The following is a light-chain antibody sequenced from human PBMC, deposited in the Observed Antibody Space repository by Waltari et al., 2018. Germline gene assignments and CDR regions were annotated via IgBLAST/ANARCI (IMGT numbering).Light chain of an antibody. CDR3: STYAGNNKLL. CDR1: SGDLVGYNY. CDR2: EVT. J-gene: IGLJ3*02. V-gene: IGLV2-8*01. Sequence: QSALTQPPSASGSPGQSVTISCTATSGDLVGYNYFSWYQQHPGKAPKVMIFEVTKRPSGVPDRFSGSRSGNTASLTVSGLQAEDEADYYCSTYAGNNKLLFGGGTKLTVL.